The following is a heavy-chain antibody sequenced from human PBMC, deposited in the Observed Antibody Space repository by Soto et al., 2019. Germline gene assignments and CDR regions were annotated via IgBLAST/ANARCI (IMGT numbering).Heavy chain of an antibody. D-gene: IGHD6-19*01. J-gene: IGHJ3*02. CDR2: INPSGGST. CDR1: GYTFTSYY. V-gene: IGHV1-46*03. CDR3: ARVTSGWYREGSLDI. Sequence: ASVKVSCKASGYTFTSYYMHWVRQAPGQGLEWMGIINPSGGSTSYAQKFQGRVTMTRDTSTSTVYMELSSLRSEDTAVYYCARVTSGWYREGSLDIWGEGTMVTV.